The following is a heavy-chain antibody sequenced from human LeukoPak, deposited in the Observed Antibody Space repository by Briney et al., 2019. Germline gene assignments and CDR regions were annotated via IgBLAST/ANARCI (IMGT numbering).Heavy chain of an antibody. D-gene: IGHD2-15*01. CDR1: GGSVSSGSYY. CDR2: IYYSGST. CDR3: ARDTVVAYRRSYGMDV. V-gene: IGHV4-61*01. J-gene: IGHJ6*02. Sequence: SETLSLACTVSGGSVSSGSYYWSWIRQPPGKGLEWIGYIYYSGSTNYNPSLKSRVTISVDTSKNQFSLKLSSVTAADTAVYYCARDTVVAYRRSYGMDVWGQGTTVTVSS.